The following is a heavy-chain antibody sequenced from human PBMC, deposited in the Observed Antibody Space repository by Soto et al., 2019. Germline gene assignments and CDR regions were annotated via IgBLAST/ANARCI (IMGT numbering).Heavy chain of an antibody. Sequence: QLQLQESGPGLVKPSETLSLTCTVSGGSISSSSYYWGWIRQPPGKGLEWIGSIYYSGSTYYNPSLKSRVTISVDTSKNQFSLKLTSVTAADTAVYYCARTKPRYSSDWYSDYFDYWGQGTLVTVSS. D-gene: IGHD6-19*01. CDR3: ARTKPRYSSDWYSDYFDY. V-gene: IGHV4-39*01. CDR1: GGSISSSSYY. CDR2: IYYSGST. J-gene: IGHJ4*02.